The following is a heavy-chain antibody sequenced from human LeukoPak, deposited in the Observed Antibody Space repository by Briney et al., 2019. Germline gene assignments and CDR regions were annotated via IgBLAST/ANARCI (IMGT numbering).Heavy chain of an antibody. Sequence: SETLSLTCTVSGDSISSGNYWGWIRQPPGKGLEWIGSIFHTGSTYYNLSLKSRVTISVDTSKNQFSLRLSSVTAADTAVYYCARVGGIYCTNGVCSTGFDYWGQGTLVTVSS. CDR1: GDSISSGNY. J-gene: IGHJ4*02. CDR3: ARVGGIYCTNGVCSTGFDY. CDR2: IFHTGST. V-gene: IGHV4-38-2*02. D-gene: IGHD2-8*01.